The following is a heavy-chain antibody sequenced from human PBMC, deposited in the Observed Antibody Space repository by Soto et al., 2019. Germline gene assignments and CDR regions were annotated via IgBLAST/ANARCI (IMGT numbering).Heavy chain of an antibody. CDR1: GFTFSDYY. Sequence: QVQLVESGGGLVKPGGSLRLSCAASGFTFSDYYMSWIRQAPGKGLEWVSYISSSGSTIYYADSVKGRFTISRDNAKNSLYQEMNSQRAEDTAVYYCASLYGSGSYFGYYYGMDVWGQGTTVTVSS. V-gene: IGHV3-11*01. CDR3: ASLYGSGSYFGYYYGMDV. J-gene: IGHJ6*02. D-gene: IGHD3-10*01. CDR2: ISSSGSTI.